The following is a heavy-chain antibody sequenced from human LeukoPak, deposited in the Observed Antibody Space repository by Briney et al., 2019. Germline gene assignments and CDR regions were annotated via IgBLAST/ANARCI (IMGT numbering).Heavy chain of an antibody. CDR1: GFTFSSYW. CDR3: AKSGTTVVTFIDY. J-gene: IGHJ4*02. D-gene: IGHD4-23*01. CDR2: INSDGSST. Sequence: GGSLRLSCAASGFTFSSYWMHWVRQAPGKGLVWVSRINSDGSSTSYADSVKGRFTISRDNSKNTLYLQMNSLRAEDTAVYYCAKSGTTVVTFIDYWGQGTLVTVSS. V-gene: IGHV3-74*01.